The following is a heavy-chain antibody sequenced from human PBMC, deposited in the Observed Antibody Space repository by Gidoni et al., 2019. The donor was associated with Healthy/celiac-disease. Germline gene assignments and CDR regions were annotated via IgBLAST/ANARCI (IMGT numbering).Heavy chain of an antibody. D-gene: IGHD6-19*01. CDR3: ARAPLSYSSGWLDYWPQAFDI. CDR1: GGSISSYY. J-gene: IGHJ3*02. V-gene: IGHV4-59*01. CDR2: IYYSGST. Sequence: QVQLQESGPGLVKPSETLSLTCTVSGGSISSYYWSWIRQPPGKGLEWIGDIYYSGSTNYNPSLKSRVTISVDTSKNQFSLKLSSVTAADTAVYYCARAPLSYSSGWLDYWPQAFDIWGQGTMVTVSS.